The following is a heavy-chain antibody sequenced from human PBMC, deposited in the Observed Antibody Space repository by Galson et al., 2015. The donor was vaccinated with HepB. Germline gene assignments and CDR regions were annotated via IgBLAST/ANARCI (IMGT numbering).Heavy chain of an antibody. CDR3: AGYYDFWSGYVY. J-gene: IGHJ4*02. V-gene: IGHV3-23*01. CDR1: GFTFSSYA. CDR2: ISGSGGST. Sequence: SLRLSCAASGFTFSSYAMSWVRQAPGKGLEWVSAISGSGGSTYYADSVKGRFTISRDNSKNTLYLQMNSLRAEDTAVYYCAGYYDFWSGYVYWGQGTLVTVSS. D-gene: IGHD3-3*01.